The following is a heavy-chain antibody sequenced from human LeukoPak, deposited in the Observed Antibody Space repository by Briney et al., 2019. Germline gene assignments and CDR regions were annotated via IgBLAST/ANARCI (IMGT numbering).Heavy chain of an antibody. D-gene: IGHD3-22*01. CDR1: GYTFTGYY. CDR3: ARDGPYYYDSSGYSAHGGFDY. V-gene: IGHV1-2*02. Sequence: ASVKVSCKASGYTFTGYYMYWVRQAPGQGLEWMGWINPNSGGTNYAQKFQGRVTMTRDTSISTAYMELSRLRSDDTAVYYCARDGPYYYDSSGYSAHGGFDYWGQGTLVTVSS. CDR2: INPNSGGT. J-gene: IGHJ4*02.